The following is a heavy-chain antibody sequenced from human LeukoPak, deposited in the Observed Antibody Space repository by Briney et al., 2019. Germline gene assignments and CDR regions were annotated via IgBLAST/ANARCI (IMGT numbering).Heavy chain of an antibody. J-gene: IGHJ5*02. CDR3: AGNTMVRGVIGNWFDP. Sequence: ASVKVSCKASGGTFSSYAISWVRQAPGQGLEWMGRIIPILGIANYAQKFQGRVTITADKSTSTAYMELSSLRSEDTAVYYCAGNTMVRGVIGNWFDPWGQGTLVTVSS. CDR2: IIPILGIA. CDR1: GGTFSSYA. V-gene: IGHV1-69*04. D-gene: IGHD3-10*01.